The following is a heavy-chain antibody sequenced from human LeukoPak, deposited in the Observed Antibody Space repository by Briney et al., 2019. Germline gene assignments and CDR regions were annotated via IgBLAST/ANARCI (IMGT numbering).Heavy chain of an antibody. V-gene: IGHV3-7*01. Sequence: GGSLRLSCAASGVAFSSYWMSWVRQAPGKGLEWVASIKQDGSERNYVDSVKGRFTISRDNAKSSVFLQMNSLGAEDTAVYYCATHSDWRFDYWGQGTLVSVSS. CDR3: ATHSDWRFDY. J-gene: IGHJ4*02. D-gene: IGHD6-19*01. CDR1: GVAFSSYW. CDR2: IKQDGSER.